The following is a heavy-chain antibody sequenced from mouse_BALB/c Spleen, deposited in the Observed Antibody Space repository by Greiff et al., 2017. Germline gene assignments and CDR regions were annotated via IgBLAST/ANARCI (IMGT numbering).Heavy chain of an antibody. CDR3: TRHFYDGYYGYAMDY. J-gene: IGHJ4*01. V-gene: IGHV5-12-2*01. Sequence: EVHLVESGGGLVQPGGSLKLSCAASGFTFSSYTMSWVRQTPEKRLEWVAYISNGGGSTYYPDTVKGRFTISRDNAKNTLYLQMSSLKSEDTAMDYCTRHFYDGYYGYAMDYWGQGTSVTVSS. CDR2: ISNGGGST. D-gene: IGHD2-3*01. CDR1: GFTFSSYT.